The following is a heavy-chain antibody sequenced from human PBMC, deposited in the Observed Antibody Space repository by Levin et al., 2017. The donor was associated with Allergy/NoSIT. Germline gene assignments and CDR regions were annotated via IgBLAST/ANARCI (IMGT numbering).Heavy chain of an antibody. V-gene: IGHV1-18*01. CDR1: GYTFKNYG. J-gene: IGHJ6*03. Sequence: VASVKVSCKASGYTFKNYGISWVRQAPGQGLEWMGWISTHNGNTNYAQSFQGRVTMTTDTSTGTADMELRSLISDDTAVYYCARFVVTPVSYFYMDVWGKGTTVTVSS. CDR3: ARFVVTPVSYFYMDV. CDR2: ISTHNGNT. D-gene: IGHD2-2*01.